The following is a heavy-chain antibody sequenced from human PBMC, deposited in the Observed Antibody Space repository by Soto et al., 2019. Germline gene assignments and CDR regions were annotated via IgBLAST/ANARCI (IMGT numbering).Heavy chain of an antibody. CDR2: INHSGGT. V-gene: IGHV4-34*01. Sequence: QVQLQQWGAELLKPWETLSLTCAVNGRSFSGYHWTWFRQPPGKGLEWIGEINHSGGTTYNASLESRVTISLDTSKNQFSLRLTSVTAADTAVYYCARGWRAAFDYWGQGTLVTVS. J-gene: IGHJ4*02. CDR1: GRSFSGYH. D-gene: IGHD6-25*01. CDR3: ARGWRAAFDY.